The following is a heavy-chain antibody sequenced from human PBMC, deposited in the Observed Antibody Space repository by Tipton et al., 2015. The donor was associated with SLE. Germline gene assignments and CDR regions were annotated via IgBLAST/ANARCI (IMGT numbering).Heavy chain of an antibody. J-gene: IGHJ6*03. Sequence: LSLTCAASGFTFSSYGMHWVRQAPGKGLEWVAVIWYDGSNKYYADSVKGRFTISRDNSKNTLYLQMNSLRAEDTAVYYCARDTSRKYNWIYMDVWGKGTTVTVSS. V-gene: IGHV3-33*01. CDR2: IWYDGSNK. CDR1: GFTFSSYG. CDR3: ARDTSRKYNWIYMDV. D-gene: IGHD1-20*01.